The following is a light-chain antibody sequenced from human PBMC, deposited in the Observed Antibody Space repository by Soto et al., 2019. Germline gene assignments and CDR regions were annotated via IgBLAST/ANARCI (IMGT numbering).Light chain of an antibody. CDR2: GAS. CDR3: QHYNNGPRYT. V-gene: IGKV3-15*01. J-gene: IGKJ2*01. Sequence: EVVLTQSPATLSVSPGERATLSCRASQSVSSHLAWYQQKPGQAPRLLIYGASTSATGIPDRFSGSGSGTEFTLTISSLQSEDFAVYYCQHYNNGPRYTFGQGTKLEIK. CDR1: QSVSSH.